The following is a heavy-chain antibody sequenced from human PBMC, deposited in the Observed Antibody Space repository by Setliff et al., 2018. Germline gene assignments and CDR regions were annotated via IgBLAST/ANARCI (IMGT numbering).Heavy chain of an antibody. J-gene: IGHJ4*02. CDR3: AREVWRIYDNDNSWNGYSDH. CDR2: IRQDGTNK. CDR1: GFTISNYW. Sequence: PGGSLRLSCVASGFTISNYWMAWVRPAPGKGLEWVADIRQDGTNKYYVDSVKGRFTISRDNAKKSLYLQMNSLRAEDTALYYCAREVWRIYDNDNSWNGYSDHWGQGTLVTVSS. V-gene: IGHV3-7*03. D-gene: IGHD3-3*01.